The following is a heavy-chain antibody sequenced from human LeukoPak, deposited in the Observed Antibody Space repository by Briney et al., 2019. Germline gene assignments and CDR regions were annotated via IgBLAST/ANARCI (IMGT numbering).Heavy chain of an antibody. Sequence: GGSLRLSCAASGFTFSSYGMHWVRQAPGKGLEWVAFIRYDGSNKYYADSVKGRFTISRDNSKNTLYLQMNSLRAEDTAVYYCAKDLRPKDVVVAARLHWGQGTLVTVSS. V-gene: IGHV3-30*02. J-gene: IGHJ4*02. CDR2: IRYDGSNK. CDR3: AKDLRPKDVVVAARLH. CDR1: GFTFSSYG. D-gene: IGHD2-15*01.